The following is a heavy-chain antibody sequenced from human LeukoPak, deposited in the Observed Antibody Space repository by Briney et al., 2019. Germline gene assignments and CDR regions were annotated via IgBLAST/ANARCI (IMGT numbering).Heavy chain of an antibody. J-gene: IGHJ6*02. V-gene: IGHV4-31*03. CDR2: IYYSGST. CDR1: GGSISSGGYY. Sequence: SQTLSPTCTVSGGSISSGGYYWSWIRQHPGKGLEWIGYIYYSGSTYYNPSLKSRVTISVDTSKNQFSLKLSSVTAADTAVYYCARVDGYDSYGMDVWGQGTTVTVSS. CDR3: ARVDGYDSYGMDV. D-gene: IGHD5-12*01.